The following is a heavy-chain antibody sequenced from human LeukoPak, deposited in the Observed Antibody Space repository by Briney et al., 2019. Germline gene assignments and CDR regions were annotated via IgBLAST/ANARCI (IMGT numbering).Heavy chain of an antibody. CDR2: ISDSGGSP. J-gene: IGHJ4*02. Sequence: GGSLRLSCAVSGFTFSNYNMNWVRQTPGKGLEWVSGISDSGGSPYYADSVKGRFTISRDNSKNTLYLQMNGLRAEDTAIYYCATYRRGYHDTNESYYFDYWGQGTLVTVSS. CDR1: GFTFSNYN. CDR3: ATYRRGYHDTNESYYFDY. V-gene: IGHV3-23*01. D-gene: IGHD2-8*01.